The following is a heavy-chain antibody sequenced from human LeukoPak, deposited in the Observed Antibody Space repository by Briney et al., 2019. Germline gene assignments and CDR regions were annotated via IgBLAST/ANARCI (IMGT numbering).Heavy chain of an antibody. Sequence: GGSLRLSCAASGFTFSSYAMSWARQAPGKGLEWVGVISDDGRNKKYADSVKGRFTISRDNSKDTLYLQMNSLRDEDTAVYYCAKRPSDYGDYVTYFDYWGQGTLVTVSS. CDR1: GFTFSSYA. J-gene: IGHJ4*02. CDR2: ISDDGRNK. V-gene: IGHV3-30*18. D-gene: IGHD4-17*01. CDR3: AKRPSDYGDYVTYFDY.